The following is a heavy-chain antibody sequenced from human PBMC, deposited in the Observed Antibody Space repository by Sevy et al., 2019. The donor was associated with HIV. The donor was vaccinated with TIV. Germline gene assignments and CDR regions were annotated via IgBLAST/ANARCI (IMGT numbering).Heavy chain of an antibody. Sequence: GGSLRLSCAASGFSFNKYGMHWVRQAPGEGLEWVAVIAYDRGNKYYTDSVKGRFTISRDNSKNTLYLQMNSLRAEDTAVYYCAKIPAGGSYYSYFDSWGQGTLVTVSS. CDR3: AKIPAGGSYYSYFDS. CDR2: IAYDRGNK. J-gene: IGHJ4*02. D-gene: IGHD1-26*01. V-gene: IGHV3-30*18. CDR1: GFSFNKYG.